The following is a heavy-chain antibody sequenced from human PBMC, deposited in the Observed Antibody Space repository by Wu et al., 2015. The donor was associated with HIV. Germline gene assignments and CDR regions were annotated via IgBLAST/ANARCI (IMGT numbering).Heavy chain of an antibody. V-gene: IGHV1-18*01. Sequence: QVQLMQSGTEVKTPGASVRVSCKASGYTFTSYGISWVRQAPGQGLEWMGWISAYNGNTNYAQKLQGRVTMTTDTSTSTAYMELSSLRSEDTAVYYCASPDYYYYDSSGYDTKSFDYWGQGTLVTVSS. CDR2: ISAYNGNT. D-gene: IGHD3-22*01. CDR3: ASPDYYYYDSSGYDTKSFDY. J-gene: IGHJ4*02. CDR1: GYTFTSYG.